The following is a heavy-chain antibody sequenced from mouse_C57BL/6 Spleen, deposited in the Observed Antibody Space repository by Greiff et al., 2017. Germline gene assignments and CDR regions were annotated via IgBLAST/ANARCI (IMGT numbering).Heavy chain of an antibody. J-gene: IGHJ4*01. CDR1: GYTFTSYW. D-gene: IGHD6-5*01. CDR3: ARRSLPYAMDY. V-gene: IGHV1-59*01. Sequence: QVHVKQPGAELVRPGTSVKLSCKASGYTFTSYWMHWVKQRPGQCLEWIGVIDPSDSYTNYNQKFKGKATLTVDTSSSTAYMQLSSLTSEDSAVYYCARRSLPYAMDYWGQGTSVTVSS. CDR2: IDPSDSYT.